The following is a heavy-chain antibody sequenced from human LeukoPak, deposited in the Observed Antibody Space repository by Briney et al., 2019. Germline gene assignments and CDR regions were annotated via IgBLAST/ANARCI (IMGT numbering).Heavy chain of an antibody. CDR2: ISSSGSTI. J-gene: IGHJ4*02. D-gene: IGHD3-22*01. Sequence: GGSLRLSCAASGFTFSSYEMNWVRQAPGKGLEWVSYISSSGSTIYYADSVKGRFTISRDNAKNSLYLQMNSLRAEDTAVYYCAREEDYDSSGYYPRYFDYWGQGTLVTVSS. CDR3: AREEDYDSSGYYPRYFDY. CDR1: GFTFSSYE. V-gene: IGHV3-48*03.